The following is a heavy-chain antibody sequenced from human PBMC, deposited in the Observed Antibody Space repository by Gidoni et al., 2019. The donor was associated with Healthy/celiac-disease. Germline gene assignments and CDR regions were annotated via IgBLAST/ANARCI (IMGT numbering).Heavy chain of an antibody. CDR3: AKPYYYDSSGSFDY. CDR1: GFTFSSYS. V-gene: IGHV3-21*01. J-gene: IGHJ4*02. Sequence: EVQLVESGGGLGKPGGSLSLSCSAPGFTFSSYSMNWVRQAPGTGLEWVSSILIPLTRIHWRASLVPAAKNSLYLQMNSLRAEDTAVYYCAKPYYYDSSGSFDYWGQGTLVTVSS. CDR2: ILIP. D-gene: IGHD3-22*01.